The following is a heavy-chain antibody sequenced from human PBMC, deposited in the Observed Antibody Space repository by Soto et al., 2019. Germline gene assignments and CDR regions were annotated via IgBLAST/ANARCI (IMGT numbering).Heavy chain of an antibody. J-gene: IGHJ6*03. CDR1: GGSISSSSYY. Sequence: SETLSLTCTVSGGSISSSSYYWGWIRQPPGKGLEWIGSIYYSGSTYYNPSLKSRVTISVDTSKNQFSLKLSSVTAADTAVYYCARIPVSDFWSGLKDYYYYMDVWGKGTTVTVSS. CDR3: ARIPVSDFWSGLKDYYYYMDV. V-gene: IGHV4-39*01. D-gene: IGHD3-3*01. CDR2: IYYSGST.